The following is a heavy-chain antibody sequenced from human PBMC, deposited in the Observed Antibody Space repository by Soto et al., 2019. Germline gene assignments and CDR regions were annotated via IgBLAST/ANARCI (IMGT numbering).Heavy chain of an antibody. CDR2: TYYRAKWYN. Sequence: SQTLSLTCAISGDSVSSNSAAWNWIRQSPSRGLEWLGRTYYRAKWYNDYAVSVKSRITINPDTSKNQFNLQLNSVTPEVSAFYYCARLRGYSSSDDAFDIWGQGTLVTVSS. D-gene: IGHD6-13*01. J-gene: IGHJ3*02. CDR1: GDSVSSNSAA. V-gene: IGHV6-1*01. CDR3: ARLRGYSSSDDAFDI.